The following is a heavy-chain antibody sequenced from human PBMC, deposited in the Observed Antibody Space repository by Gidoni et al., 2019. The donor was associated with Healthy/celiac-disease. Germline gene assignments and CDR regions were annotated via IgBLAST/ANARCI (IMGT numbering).Heavy chain of an antibody. J-gene: IGHJ6*02. CDR1: GFTFSRYA. D-gene: IGHD3-10*01. Sequence: EVQLLESGGGLVQPGGSLRLPCAASGFTFSRYAMSWVRQAPGKGREWVSAISGSGGSTYYADSVKGRFTISRDNSKNTLYLQMNSLRAEDTAVYYCAKERGSGSSGHGMDVWGQGTTVTVSS. V-gene: IGHV3-23*01. CDR3: AKERGSGSSGHGMDV. CDR2: ISGSGGST.